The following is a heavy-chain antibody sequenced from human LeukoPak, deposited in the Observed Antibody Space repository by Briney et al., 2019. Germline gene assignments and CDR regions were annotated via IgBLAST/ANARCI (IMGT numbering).Heavy chain of an antibody. CDR3: ARSRDGYHHGLL. Sequence: GMSLRLSCAASGFRLSHSGMHWVRQAPGKGLEWVAVIWYDEGGKIYADSVKGRFTISRDIFENTLYLQMNSLRAEDTGLYYCARSRDGYHHGLLWGRGTLVIVSS. V-gene: IGHV3-33*01. J-gene: IGHJ4*02. CDR1: GFRLSHSG. CDR2: IWYDEGGK. D-gene: IGHD5-24*01.